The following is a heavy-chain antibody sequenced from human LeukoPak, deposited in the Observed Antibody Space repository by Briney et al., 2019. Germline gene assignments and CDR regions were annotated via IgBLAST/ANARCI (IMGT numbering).Heavy chain of an antibody. J-gene: IGHJ6*03. CDR1: GFTFSSSA. V-gene: IGHV3-23*01. CDR2: ISGNGGST. CDR3: ARVYYYYYYMDV. Sequence: GGSLRLSCAASGFTFSSSAMSWVRQAPGKGLEWVSSISGNGGSTYYADSVKGRFTISRDNSKNTLYLQMNSLRAEDTAVYYCARVYYYYYYMDVWGKGTTVTVSS.